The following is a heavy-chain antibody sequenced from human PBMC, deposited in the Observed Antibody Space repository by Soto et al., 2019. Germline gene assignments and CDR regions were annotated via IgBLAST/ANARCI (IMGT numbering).Heavy chain of an antibody. J-gene: IGHJ5*02. Sequence: QVQLRESGPGLVKTLGTMSLTCAVSGGSISRTNWWTWAGQPPGKGLDWIGEIYPSVSPTFSPSLGGRATISVDKSNNQFSLRLRSVTAADTAVYYCATLPRRIVVALLPIPAWGQGILVTVSS. CDR3: ATLPRRIVVALLPIPA. CDR1: GGSISRTNW. CDR2: IYPSVSP. V-gene: IGHV4-4*02. D-gene: IGHD2-21*01.